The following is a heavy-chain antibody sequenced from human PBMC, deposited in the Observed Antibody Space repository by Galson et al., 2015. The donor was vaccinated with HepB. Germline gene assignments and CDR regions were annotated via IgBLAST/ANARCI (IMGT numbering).Heavy chain of an antibody. CDR3: AREIAVAGTRVWDY. CDR1: GGTFSSYA. Sequence: SVKVSCKASGGTFSSYAISWVRQAPGQGLKWMGGIIPIFGIANYAQKFQGRVTITADESTSTAYMELSSLRSEDTAVYYCAREIAVAGTRVWDYWGQGTLVTVSS. D-gene: IGHD6-19*01. J-gene: IGHJ4*02. CDR2: IIPIFGIA. V-gene: IGHV1-69*13.